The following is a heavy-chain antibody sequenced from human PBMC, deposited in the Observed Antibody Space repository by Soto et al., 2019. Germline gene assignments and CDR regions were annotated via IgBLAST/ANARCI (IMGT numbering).Heavy chain of an antibody. D-gene: IGHD3-3*01. CDR2: IYYSGST. V-gene: IGHV4-59*01. J-gene: IGHJ6*02. CDR1: GGPISSYY. CDR3: ARDRRTYYDFWSGSARYYYYGMDV. Sequence: SETLSLTCTVSGGPISSYYWSWIRQPPGKGLEWIGYIYYSGSTNYNPSLKSRVTISVDTSKNQFSLKLSSVTAADTAVYYCARDRRTYYDFWSGSARYYYYGMDVWGQGTTVTVSS.